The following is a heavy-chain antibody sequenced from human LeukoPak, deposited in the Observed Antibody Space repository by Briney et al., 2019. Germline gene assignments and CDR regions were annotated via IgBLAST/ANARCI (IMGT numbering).Heavy chain of an antibody. CDR3: ARAGREMATIRYYFDY. J-gene: IGHJ4*02. Sequence: PGGSLRLSCAASGFTFSSYWMSWVRQAPGKGLEWVANIKQDGSEKYYADSVKGRFTISRDNAKNSLYLQMNSLRAEDTAVYYCARAGREMATIRYYFDYWGQGTLVTVSS. V-gene: IGHV3-7*01. D-gene: IGHD5-24*01. CDR2: IKQDGSEK. CDR1: GFTFSSYW.